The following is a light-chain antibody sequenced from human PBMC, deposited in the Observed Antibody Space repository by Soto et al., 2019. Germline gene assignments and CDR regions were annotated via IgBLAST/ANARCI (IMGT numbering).Light chain of an antibody. V-gene: IGKV1-39*01. CDR1: QGISSY. J-gene: IGKJ5*01. CDR3: QQSYSTPIT. Sequence: IQLTQSPSSLSASVGDRVTITCRASQGISSYLAWYQQKPGKAPKLLIYAASNLQTGVPSRFSGSGSGTDFTLTINSLQPEDFATYSCQQSYSTPITFGQGTRLEIK. CDR2: AAS.